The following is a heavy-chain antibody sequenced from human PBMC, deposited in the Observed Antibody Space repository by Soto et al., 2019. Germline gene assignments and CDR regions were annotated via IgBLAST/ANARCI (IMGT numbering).Heavy chain of an antibody. CDR1: GGSISTGGYY. Sequence: PSETLSLTCTVSGGSISTGGYYWSWIRQHPGKGLEWIGYIHNSATTYYNPSLKSRVTISVDTSKNQFSLKLSSVTAADTAVYHCARLDNTGRFQSFDYWGQGILVTVSS. D-gene: IGHD2-8*02. CDR3: ARLDNTGRFQSFDY. V-gene: IGHV4-31*02. CDR2: IHNSATT. J-gene: IGHJ4*02.